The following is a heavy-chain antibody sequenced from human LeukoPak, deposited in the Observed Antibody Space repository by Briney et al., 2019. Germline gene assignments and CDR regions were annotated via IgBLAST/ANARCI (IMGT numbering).Heavy chain of an antibody. J-gene: IGHJ4*02. CDR2: IRYDGSNK. CDR1: GFTFSSYG. CDR3: AHPYYYDSSGYKSFDY. V-gene: IGHV3-30*02. D-gene: IGHD3-22*01. Sequence: GGSLRLSCAASGFTFSSYGMHWVRQAPGKGLEWVAFIRYDGSNKYYADSVKGRFTISRDNSKNTLYLQMNSLRAEDTAVYYCAHPYYYDSSGYKSFDYWGQGTLVTVSS.